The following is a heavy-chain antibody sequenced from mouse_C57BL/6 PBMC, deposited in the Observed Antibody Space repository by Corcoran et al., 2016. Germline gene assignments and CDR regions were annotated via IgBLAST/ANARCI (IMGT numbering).Heavy chain of an antibody. D-gene: IGHD1-1*01. V-gene: IGHV1-19*01. Sequence: EVQLQQSGPVLVKPGASVKMSCKASGYTFTDYYMNWVKQSHGKSLEWIGVINPYNGGTSYNQKFKGKATLTVDKSSSTAYMELNSLTSEDSAVYYCARMATYYGSSSAWFAYWGQGTLVTVSA. CDR1: GYTFTDYY. CDR2: INPYNGGT. J-gene: IGHJ3*01. CDR3: ARMATYYGSSSAWFAY.